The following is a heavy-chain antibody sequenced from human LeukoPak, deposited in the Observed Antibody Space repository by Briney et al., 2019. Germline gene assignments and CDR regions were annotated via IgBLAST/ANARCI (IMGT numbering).Heavy chain of an antibody. D-gene: IGHD1-26*01. V-gene: IGHV3-66*01. CDR3: AREDAGGTYSFDY. Sequence: RGSLRLSCAVSGFTVSSNFMSWVRQAPGKGPEWVSVIYTSGITYYADSVRGRFTISRDNSKNILYLQMDSLTAEDTAAYYCAREDAGGTYSFDYRGQGTLVTVSS. CDR2: IYTSGIT. J-gene: IGHJ4*02. CDR1: GFTVSSNF.